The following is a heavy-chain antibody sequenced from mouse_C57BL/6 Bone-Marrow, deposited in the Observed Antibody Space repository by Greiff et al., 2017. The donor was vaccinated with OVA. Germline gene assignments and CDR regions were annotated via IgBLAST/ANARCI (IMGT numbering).Heavy chain of an antibody. J-gene: IGHJ2*01. CDR2: IDPSDSYT. D-gene: IGHD1-1*01. CDR3: ALYYYGSSL. Sequence: QVQLQQPGAELVMPGASVKLSCKASGYTFTSYWMHWVKQRPGQGLEWIGEIDPSDSYTNYNQKFKGKSTLTVDKSSSTAYMQLSSLTSEDSAVYYCALYYYGSSLWGQGTTLTVSS. V-gene: IGHV1-69*01. CDR1: GYTFTSYW.